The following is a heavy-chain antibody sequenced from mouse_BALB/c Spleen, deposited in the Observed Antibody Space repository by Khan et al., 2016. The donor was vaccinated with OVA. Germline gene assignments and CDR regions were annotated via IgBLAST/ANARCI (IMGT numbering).Heavy chain of an antibody. Sequence: QIQLVQSGPELKKPGETVRISCKASGYTFTTAGIQWVQQMPGKGLKWIGWINTHSGVPKYAEDFKGRFAFSLEISVNTAYLQITNLKNEDTATYVVARGGAAYYRNDGGAMEYWGQGTSVTVSS. CDR3: ARGGAAYYRNDGGAMEY. CDR1: GYTFTTAG. D-gene: IGHD2-14*01. V-gene: IGHV9-4*02. CDR2: INTHSGVP. J-gene: IGHJ4*01.